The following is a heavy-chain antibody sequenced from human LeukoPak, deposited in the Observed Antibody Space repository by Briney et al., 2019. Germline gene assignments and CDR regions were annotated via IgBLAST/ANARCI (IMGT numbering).Heavy chain of an antibody. CDR2: ISGSSSII. Sequence: GGSLRLSCEASGFTFSSYSMNWVRQAPGKGLEWVSFISGSSSIIHYADSVKGRFTISRDNAKNSLYLQMNSLRAEDTAVYYCAKGGYSYGLTPPDYWGQGTLVTVSS. CDR1: GFTFSSYS. J-gene: IGHJ4*02. CDR3: AKGGYSYGLTPPDY. V-gene: IGHV3-48*04. D-gene: IGHD5-18*01.